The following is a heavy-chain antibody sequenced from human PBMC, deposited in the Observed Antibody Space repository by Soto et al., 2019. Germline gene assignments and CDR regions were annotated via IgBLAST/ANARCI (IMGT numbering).Heavy chain of an antibody. CDR3: ARDHCGGDCYSDPYFDY. J-gene: IGHJ4*01. V-gene: IGHV3-74*01. Sequence: GGSLRLSCAASGFTLNSFFMHWVRQVPGKGLMWVSRINNDGSSTTYADSVKGRFTISRDNSKNTLYLQMNSLRAEDTAVYYCARDHCGGDCYSDPYFDYWGQGTLGTVSS. CDR2: INNDGSST. D-gene: IGHD2-21*02. CDR1: GFTLNSFF.